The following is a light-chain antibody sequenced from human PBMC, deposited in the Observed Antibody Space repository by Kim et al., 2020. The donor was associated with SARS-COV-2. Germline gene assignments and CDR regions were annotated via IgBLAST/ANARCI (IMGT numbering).Light chain of an antibody. CDR3: AAWDDRLNAWV. V-gene: IGLV1-36*01. CDR1: TPNIRNNG. Sequence: QSVLTQPPSVSEAPRQRVTISCSGSTPNIRNNGVNWYQQLPGKAPRLLIYYDDIKPSGVSDRFSGSKSGTSASLAISGLQSEDEADYYCAAWDDRLNAWVFGGGTQLTVL. J-gene: IGLJ3*02. CDR2: YDD.